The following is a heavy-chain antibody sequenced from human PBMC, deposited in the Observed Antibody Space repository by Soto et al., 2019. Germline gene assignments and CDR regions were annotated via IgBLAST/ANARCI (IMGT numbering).Heavy chain of an antibody. CDR3: ARATYYYDSSGYSEEGGFDP. J-gene: IGHJ5*02. V-gene: IGHV4-38-2*01. CDR2: IYHSGNI. Sequence: SETLSLTCGVSGYSISSGYYWGWIRQPPGKGLEWIGSIYHSGNIYYNPSLKRRVTISVDTAKNQFSLKLSSVTAADTAVYYCARATYYYDSSGYSEEGGFDPWSQGTLVTVSS. CDR1: GYSISSGYY. D-gene: IGHD3-22*01.